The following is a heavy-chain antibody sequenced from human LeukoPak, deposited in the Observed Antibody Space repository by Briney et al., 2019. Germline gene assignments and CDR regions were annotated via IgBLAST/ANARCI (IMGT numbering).Heavy chain of an antibody. D-gene: IGHD1-26*01. Sequence: GGSLRLSCAASGFTVSNNYMSWVRQAPGKGLEWVSLIYSSGSTDYADSVKGRLTISRDNSKNTLYLQMNSLRDEDTAVCYCARGGDIVGTSRSAFDIWGQGTMVTVSS. CDR1: GFTVSNNY. J-gene: IGHJ3*02. CDR2: IYSSGST. CDR3: ARGGDIVGTSRSAFDI. V-gene: IGHV3-53*01.